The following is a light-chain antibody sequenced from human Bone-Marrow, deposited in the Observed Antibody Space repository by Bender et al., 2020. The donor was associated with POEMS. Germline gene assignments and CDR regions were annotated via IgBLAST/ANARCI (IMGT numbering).Light chain of an antibody. Sequence: QSVLTQPPSVSGAPGQTVTISCTGTSSNMGAGYGVNWYQQLPGTAPKLLIYNIENRPSGIPDRISGSKSGTSASLAITGLQAEDEADYYCQSYDISLSGWVFGGGTKLTAL. J-gene: IGLJ3*02. CDR3: QSYDISLSGWV. CDR2: NIE. CDR1: SSNMGAGYG. V-gene: IGLV1-40*01.